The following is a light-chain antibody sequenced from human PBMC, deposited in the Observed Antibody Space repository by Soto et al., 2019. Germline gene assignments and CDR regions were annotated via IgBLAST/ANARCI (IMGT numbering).Light chain of an antibody. Sequence: DIQMTQSPSTLSASVGDRVTITCRASQSISSWLAWYQQEPGKAPKLLISTASSLESGVPSRFSGSGSGTEFALTISSLQPDDFATYYCQQYSTYPWTFGQGIKVEIK. CDR2: TAS. CDR1: QSISSW. J-gene: IGKJ1*01. V-gene: IGKV1-5*03. CDR3: QQYSTYPWT.